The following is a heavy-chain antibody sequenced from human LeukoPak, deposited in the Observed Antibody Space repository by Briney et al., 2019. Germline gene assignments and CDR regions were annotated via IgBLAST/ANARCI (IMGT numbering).Heavy chain of an antibody. Sequence: VGSLRLSCAASGFTFSSYGMHWVRQAPRKRLAWVAVISYDGSYTNYADSVKGRFTISRANSKSTLYLQMDSLRPEDPAVYYCATLYGESRDYWGQGSLVSVSS. D-gene: IGHD4-17*01. CDR1: GFTFSSYG. V-gene: IGHV3-30*03. CDR3: ATLYGESRDY. CDR2: ISYDGSYT. J-gene: IGHJ4*02.